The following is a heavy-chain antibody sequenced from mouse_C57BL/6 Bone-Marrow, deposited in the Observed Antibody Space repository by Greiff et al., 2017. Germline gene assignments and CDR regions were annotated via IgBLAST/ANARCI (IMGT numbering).Heavy chain of an antibody. CDR3: ARFAAQATSNY. Sequence: VKLQQPGAELVRPGSSVKLSCKASGYTFTSYWMDWVKQRPGQGLEWIGNTYPSDSETHYNQKFKDKATVTVDKSSSTAYMQLSSLTSDDSAVYYCARFAAQATSNYWGQGTSVTVFS. V-gene: IGHV1-61*01. D-gene: IGHD3-2*02. CDR1: GYTFTSYW. J-gene: IGHJ4*01. CDR2: TYPSDSET.